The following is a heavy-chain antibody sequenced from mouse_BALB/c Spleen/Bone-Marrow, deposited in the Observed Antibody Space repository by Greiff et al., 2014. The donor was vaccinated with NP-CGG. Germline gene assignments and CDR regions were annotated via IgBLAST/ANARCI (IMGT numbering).Heavy chain of an antibody. CDR2: ISDGGGYT. J-gene: IGHJ4*01. V-gene: IGHV5-4*02. D-gene: IGHD2-10*02. CDR3: ARSGERYGAMDY. CDR1: GFTFCDYY. Sequence: DVMLVESGGGLVKPGGSLKLSCAASGFTFCDYYMYWVRQTPEKRLEWVATISDGGGYTYYPDSVWGRFTISRDNAKNNLYLQMSSLKSEDTAMYYCARSGERYGAMDYWGQGTSVTVFS.